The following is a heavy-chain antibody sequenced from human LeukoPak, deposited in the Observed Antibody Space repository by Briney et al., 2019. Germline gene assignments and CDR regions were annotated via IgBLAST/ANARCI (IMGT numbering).Heavy chain of an antibody. V-gene: IGHV3-53*01. D-gene: IGHD6-19*01. J-gene: IGHJ4*02. CDR2: IYSGGST. Sequence: GGSLRLSCAASGFTFSSYAMSWVRQAPGKGLEWVSIIYSGGSTYYADSVKGRFTISRDNSKNTLYLQMNSLRAEDTAVYYCASYFGSSGLYYFDYWGQGTLVTVSS. CDR1: GFTFSSYA. CDR3: ASYFGSSGLYYFDY.